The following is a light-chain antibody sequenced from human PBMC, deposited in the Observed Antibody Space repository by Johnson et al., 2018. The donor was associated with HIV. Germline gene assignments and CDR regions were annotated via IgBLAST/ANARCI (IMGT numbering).Light chain of an antibody. CDR3: GTWDSSLISNV. CDR2: ENN. J-gene: IGLJ1*01. Sequence: QSVLTQPPSVSAAPGQKVTISCSGSYSNIGNNYVSWYQQLPGTAPKLLIYENNKRPSGIPDRFSGSKSGTSATLGITGLQTGDEADYYCGTWDSSLISNVFGPGTKVTVL. V-gene: IGLV1-51*02. CDR1: YSNIGNNY.